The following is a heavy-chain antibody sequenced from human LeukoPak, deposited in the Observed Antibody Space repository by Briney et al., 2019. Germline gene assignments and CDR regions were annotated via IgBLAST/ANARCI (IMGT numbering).Heavy chain of an antibody. CDR1: GFTFSSYS. CDR3: ARSGSYTNLHYMDV. J-gene: IGHJ6*03. Sequence: PGGSLSLSCAATGFTFSSYSMNWVRQAPGKGLEWVSSISSSSSYIYYADSVKGRFTISRDNAKNSLYLQMNSLRAEDTAVYYCARSGSYTNLHYMDVWGKGTTVTIS. D-gene: IGHD1-14*01. CDR2: ISSSSSYI. V-gene: IGHV3-21*01.